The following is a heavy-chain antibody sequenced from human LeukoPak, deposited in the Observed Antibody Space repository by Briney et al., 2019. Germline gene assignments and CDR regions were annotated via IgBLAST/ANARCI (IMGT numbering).Heavy chain of an antibody. CDR2: IYYSGST. CDR1: GGSISSYY. Sequence: PSETLSLTCTVSGGSISSYYRSWIRQPPGKGLEWIGYIYYSGSTNYNPSLKSRVTISVDTSKNQFSLKLSSVTAADTAVYYCARVAARPKTNNWFDPWGQGTLLTVSS. J-gene: IGHJ5*02. V-gene: IGHV4-59*01. D-gene: IGHD6-6*01. CDR3: ARVAARPKTNNWFDP.